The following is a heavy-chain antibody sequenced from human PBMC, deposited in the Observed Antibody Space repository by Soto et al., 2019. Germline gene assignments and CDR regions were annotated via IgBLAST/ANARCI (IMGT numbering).Heavy chain of an antibody. J-gene: IGHJ6*02. CDR1: GGTLSSYT. Sequence: SVKVSCKASGGTLSSYTISWVRQAHGQGLEWIGRIIPIRGITNYAQKFQERVTITRDMSTNTIYMDLSGLRSEDTAVYYCAASPSFWQNYYYGAMDVWGQGTTVTVSS. CDR3: AASPSFWQNYYYGAMDV. V-gene: IGHV1-69*02. CDR2: IIPIRGIT.